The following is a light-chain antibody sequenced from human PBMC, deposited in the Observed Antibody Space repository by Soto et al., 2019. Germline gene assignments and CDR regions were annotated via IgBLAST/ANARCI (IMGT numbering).Light chain of an antibody. V-gene: IGKV3D-20*02. Sequence: EIVFSQSPCTLSLSPGERATLSCRASQSVSSSYLAWYQQKPGQAPRLLIYGASSRATGIPDRFSGSGSGTDFTLTISRLEPEDFAVYYCQQRNNWPSEITFGQGTRLAIK. CDR1: QSVSSSY. CDR3: QQRNNWPSEIT. CDR2: GAS. J-gene: IGKJ5*01.